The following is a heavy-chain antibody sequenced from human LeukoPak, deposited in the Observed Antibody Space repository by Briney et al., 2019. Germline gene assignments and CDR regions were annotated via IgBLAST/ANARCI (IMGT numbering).Heavy chain of an antibody. D-gene: IGHD6-6*01. CDR3: ARDQSSSPYYYYYYMDV. CDR1: GFTFSSYW. Sequence: EPGGSLRLSCAASGFTFSSYWMSWVRQAPGKGLEWVANIKQDGSEKYYVDSVKGRFTISRDNAKNSLYLQMNSLRAEGTAVYYCARDQSSSPYYYYYYMDVWGKGTTVTVSS. CDR2: IKQDGSEK. J-gene: IGHJ6*03. V-gene: IGHV3-7*01.